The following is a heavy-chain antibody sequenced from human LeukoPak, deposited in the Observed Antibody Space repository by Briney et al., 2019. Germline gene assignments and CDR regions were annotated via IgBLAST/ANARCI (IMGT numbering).Heavy chain of an antibody. CDR2: IYYGGTT. CDR1: GGSISNGGYY. J-gene: IGHJ3*02. CDR3: ARDRGNDDFDI. Sequence: SETLSLTCTVSGGSISNGGYYWTWIRQHPGKGLEWIGHIYYGGTTYYNPSLKSRVTISVDTSKNQFSLKLTSVTAADTAVYYCARDRGNDDFDIWGQGTMVTVSS. D-gene: IGHD3-10*01. V-gene: IGHV4-31*03.